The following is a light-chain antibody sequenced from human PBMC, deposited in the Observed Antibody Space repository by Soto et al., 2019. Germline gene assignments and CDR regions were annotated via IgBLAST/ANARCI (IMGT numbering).Light chain of an antibody. CDR3: QQRSNWPIT. CDR1: QSVSSY. V-gene: IGKV3-11*01. J-gene: IGKJ5*01. CDR2: DAS. Sequence: EIVFTQSPATLSFSPGGKATLSCRASQSVSSYLAWYQQKPGQAPRLLIYDASNRATGIPARFSGSGSGTDFTLTISSPEPEDFAVYYCQQRSNWPITFGQGTRLEI.